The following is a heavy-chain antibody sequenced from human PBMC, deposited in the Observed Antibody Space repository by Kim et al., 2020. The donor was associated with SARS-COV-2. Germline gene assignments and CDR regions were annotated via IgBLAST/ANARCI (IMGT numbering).Heavy chain of an antibody. V-gene: IGHV1-18*01. D-gene: IGHD3-10*01. Sequence: ASVKVSCKASGYTFISYGVSWVRQAPGQGLEGVGWISPYNGYTYYAEKFQGRVTMTTDTSTRTAFMDLRSLRSDDTAVYYCAREGFYLGSGTYSPPRYYGMDVWGQGTTVTVSS. CDR3: AREGFYLGSGTYSPPRYYGMDV. CDR2: ISPYNGYT. CDR1: GYTFISYG. J-gene: IGHJ6*02.